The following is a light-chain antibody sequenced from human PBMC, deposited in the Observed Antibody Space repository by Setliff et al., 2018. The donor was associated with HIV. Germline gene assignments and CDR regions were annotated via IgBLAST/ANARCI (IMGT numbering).Light chain of an antibody. Sequence: QSVLTQPASVSGSPGQSITISCTGTSSDVGSYNFVSWYQQHPGKAPKLMIYEVSKRPSGVSNRFSGSKSGNTASLTISGLQAEDEADYYCCSYAGSSTLVFGGGTK. CDR2: EVS. J-gene: IGLJ2*01. CDR1: SSDVGSYNF. V-gene: IGLV2-23*02. CDR3: CSYAGSSTLV.